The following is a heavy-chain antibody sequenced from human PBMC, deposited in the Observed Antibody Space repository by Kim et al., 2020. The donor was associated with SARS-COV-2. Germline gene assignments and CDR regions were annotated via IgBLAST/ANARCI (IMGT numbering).Heavy chain of an antibody. D-gene: IGHD3-22*01. CDR1: GGTFSSYA. Sequence: SVKVSCKASGGTFSSYAISWVRQAPGQGLEWMGGIIPIFGTANYAQKFQGRVTITADESTSTAYMELSSLRSEDTAVYYCARDRYYDSSGYTHYFDYWGQGTLVTVSS. CDR2: IIPIFGTA. J-gene: IGHJ4*02. CDR3: ARDRYYDSSGYTHYFDY. V-gene: IGHV1-69*13.